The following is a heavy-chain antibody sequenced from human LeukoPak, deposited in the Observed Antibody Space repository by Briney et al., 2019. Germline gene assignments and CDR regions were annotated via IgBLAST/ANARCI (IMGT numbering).Heavy chain of an antibody. CDR3: TRVGYIDEGIDY. Sequence: EGSLRLSCVASGFPFSSYWMTWVRQAPGKGLEWVANIKQDGSKKSYVDSVKGRFTISRDNAKNSLYLQMNSLRAEDTAIYYCTRVGYIDEGIDYWGQGTLVTVSS. CDR1: GFPFSSYW. CDR2: IKQDGSKK. V-gene: IGHV3-7*04. D-gene: IGHD5-24*01. J-gene: IGHJ4*02.